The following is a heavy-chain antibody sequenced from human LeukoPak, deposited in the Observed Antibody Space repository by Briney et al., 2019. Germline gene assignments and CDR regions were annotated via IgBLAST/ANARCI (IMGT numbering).Heavy chain of an antibody. Sequence: GGSLRLSCAASGFTFSSYAMSWVRQAPGKGLEWVSAISGSGGSTYYADSVKGRFTISRDNSKNTLYLQMNSLKTEDTAVYYCTTDITMIVVPGGQGTLVTVSS. CDR1: GFTFSSYA. CDR2: ISGSGGST. CDR3: TTDITMIVVP. V-gene: IGHV3-23*01. J-gene: IGHJ4*02. D-gene: IGHD3-22*01.